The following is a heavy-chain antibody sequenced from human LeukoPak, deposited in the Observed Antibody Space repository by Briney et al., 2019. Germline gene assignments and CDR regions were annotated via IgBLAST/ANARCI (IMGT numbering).Heavy chain of an antibody. CDR2: MSHYGSER. V-gene: IGHV3-30*04. D-gene: IGHD1-14*01. Sequence: PGRSLRLSCALSGFSSNKDAIHWVRQAPGKGLEWVAVMSHYGSERYYGDSVQGRFTISRDASKSTFYLQMDSLRPEDTAVYYCATAPRQAKPDYCDIWGQGTLVIVSS. CDR1: GFSSNKDA. J-gene: IGHJ4*02. CDR3: ATAPRQAKPDYCDI.